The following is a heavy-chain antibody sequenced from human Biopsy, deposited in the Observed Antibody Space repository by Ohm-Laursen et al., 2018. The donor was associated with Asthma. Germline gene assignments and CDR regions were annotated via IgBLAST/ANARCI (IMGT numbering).Heavy chain of an antibody. CDR3: ARAVDYSHYYGIDV. J-gene: IGHJ6*02. CDR1: GYTFNSAG. Sequence: SVKVSCKTSGYTFNSAGITWVRQAPGQGLEWMGWISVYNGNTKVAQKLQDRVTMITDTSTSTAYMGLRGLRSDDTAVYFCARAVDYSHYYGIDVWGQGTTVTVS. D-gene: IGHD3-10*01. V-gene: IGHV1-18*01. CDR2: ISVYNGNT.